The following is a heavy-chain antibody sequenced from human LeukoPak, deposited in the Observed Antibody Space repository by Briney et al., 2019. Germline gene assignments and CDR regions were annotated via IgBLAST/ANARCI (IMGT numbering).Heavy chain of an antibody. D-gene: IGHD3-22*01. Sequence: ASVKVSCKASGYTFTSYYIHWVRQAPGQGLAWMGMIAPIGGTTTYAQNFQGRVSMTRDTSTSTVYMELSSLRSEDTAVYYCARDRSGYYFDYWGQGTLGTVSS. CDR3: ARDRSGYYFDY. J-gene: IGHJ4*02. CDR1: GYTFTSYY. V-gene: IGHV1-46*01. CDR2: IAPIGGTT.